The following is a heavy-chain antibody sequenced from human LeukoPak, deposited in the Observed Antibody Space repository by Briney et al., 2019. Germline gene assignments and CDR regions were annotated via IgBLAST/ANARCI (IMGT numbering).Heavy chain of an antibody. Sequence: GASVKVSGKASGYTFTGYYMHWVRQAPGQGLEWMGWINPNSGGTNYAQKFQGRVTMTRDTSISTAYMELSRLRSDDSAVYYCARGRILRFNWFDPWGQGTLVTVSS. J-gene: IGHJ5*02. V-gene: IGHV1-2*02. D-gene: IGHD2-21*01. CDR2: INPNSGGT. CDR3: ARGRILRFNWFDP. CDR1: GYTFTGYY.